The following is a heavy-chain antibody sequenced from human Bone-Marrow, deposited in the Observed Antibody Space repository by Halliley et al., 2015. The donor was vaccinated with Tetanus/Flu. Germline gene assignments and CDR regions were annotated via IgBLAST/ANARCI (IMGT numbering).Heavy chain of an antibody. V-gene: IGHV3-30*03. J-gene: IGHJ4*02. CDR2: ISYDETNT. CDR3: ARTQVWAYYFDF. D-gene: IGHD7-27*01. Sequence: WVAFISYDETNTYYVDSVKGRFTVSRDNSKNTLYLQMNSLRPEDTAVYYCARTQVWAYYFDFWGQGTLVTVSS.